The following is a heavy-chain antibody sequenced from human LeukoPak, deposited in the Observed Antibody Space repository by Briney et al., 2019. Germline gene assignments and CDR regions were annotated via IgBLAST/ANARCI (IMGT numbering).Heavy chain of an antibody. Sequence: GGSLRLSCAASGFTFSSYWMSWVRQAPGKGLEWVANIKQDGSDKYYVDSVKGRFTISRDNAKNSLYLQINSPRAEDTAVYYCPRKTVVGSYFDYWGQGTPVTVSS. D-gene: IGHD4-23*01. CDR1: GFTFSSYW. V-gene: IGHV3-7*03. CDR3: PRKTVVGSYFDY. J-gene: IGHJ4*02. CDR2: IKQDGSDK.